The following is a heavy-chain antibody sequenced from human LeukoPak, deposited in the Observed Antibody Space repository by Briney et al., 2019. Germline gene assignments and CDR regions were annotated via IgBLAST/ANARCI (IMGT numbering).Heavy chain of an antibody. CDR1: GFAFNVFG. CDR3: AKVVLMADDAFDI. CDR2: ISYDGSNK. V-gene: IGHV3-30*18. Sequence: GGSLRLSCEGSGFAFNVFGMHWVRQAPGKGLEWVAVISYDGSNKYYADSVKGRFTISRDNSKNTLYLQMNSLRAEDTAVYYCAKVVLMADDAFDIWGQGTMVTVSS. D-gene: IGHD3-3*01. J-gene: IGHJ3*02.